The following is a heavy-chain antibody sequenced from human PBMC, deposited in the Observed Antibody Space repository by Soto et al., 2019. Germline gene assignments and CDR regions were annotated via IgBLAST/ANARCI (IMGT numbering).Heavy chain of an antibody. CDR2: VYYRGSI. J-gene: IGHJ5*01. CDR3: ARVTFTPNWFDS. D-gene: IGHD3-16*01. V-gene: IGHV4-30-4*01. Sequence: SETLSLTCTVSGDSMSSPDYYWSWIRQAPGKGLELIGYVYYRGSIYYTPSFESRVSISIDTSKNQFSLRLTSVTAADSAVYFCARVTFTPNWFDSWGQGILVTVSS. CDR1: GDSMSSPDYY.